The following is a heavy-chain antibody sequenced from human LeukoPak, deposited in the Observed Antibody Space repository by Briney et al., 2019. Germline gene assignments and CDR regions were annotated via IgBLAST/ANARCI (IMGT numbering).Heavy chain of an antibody. CDR1: GYTFTNYG. Sequence: GASVTVSFTASGYTFTNYGIAWVRQAPGQGLGWMGWISAYNGNTNYVQKVQGRVNMTTDTATSTAYMELRSLRSDDTAVYYCSRNKGGVGMDVWGQGTTVTVSS. CDR3: SRNKGGVGMDV. D-gene: IGHD2-8*01. J-gene: IGHJ6*02. V-gene: IGHV1-18*01. CDR2: ISAYNGNT.